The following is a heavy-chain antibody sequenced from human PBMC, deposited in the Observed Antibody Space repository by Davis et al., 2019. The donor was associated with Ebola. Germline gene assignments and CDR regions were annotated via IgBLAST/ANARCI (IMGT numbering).Heavy chain of an antibody. D-gene: IGHD3-22*01. J-gene: IGHJ4*02. CDR1: GFTFSSYA. CDR3: AKPSITMIVAYYFDY. CDR2: ISYDGSNK. V-gene: IGHV3-30*18. Sequence: GESLKISCAASGFTFSSYAMHWVRQAPGKGLEWVAVISYDGSNKYYADSVKGRFTISRDNSKNTLFLQMNSLRAEDTAVYYCAKPSITMIVAYYFDYWGQGTLVTVSS.